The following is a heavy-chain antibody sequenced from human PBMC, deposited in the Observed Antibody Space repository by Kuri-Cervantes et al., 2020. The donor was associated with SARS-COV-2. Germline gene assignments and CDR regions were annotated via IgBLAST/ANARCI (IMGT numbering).Heavy chain of an antibody. Sequence: LSLTCAASGFTFSSYGMHWVRQALGKGLEWVAVISYDGSNKYYADSVKGRFTISRDNSKNTLYLQMNSLRAEDTAVYYCARGTTVVKVDIWGQGTMVTVSS. CDR2: ISYDGSNK. V-gene: IGHV3-30*03. CDR3: ARGTTVVKVDI. J-gene: IGHJ3*02. CDR1: GFTFSSYG. D-gene: IGHD4-23*01.